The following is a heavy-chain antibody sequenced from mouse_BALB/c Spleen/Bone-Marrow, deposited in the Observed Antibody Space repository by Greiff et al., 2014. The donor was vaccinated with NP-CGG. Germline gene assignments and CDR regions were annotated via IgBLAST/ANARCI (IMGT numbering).Heavy chain of an antibody. V-gene: IGHV1-9*01. CDR3: ARASVVPYYFDF. CDR2: ILPGSGTA. J-gene: IGHJ2*01. Sequence: VQLQQSGAELMKPGASVKISCKATGYTFSNYWIDWVKQRPGHGLEWIGEILPGSGTANYNEKFKGKATFTVDTSSNTAYMQLSRLTSEDSALYYCARASVVPYYFDFWGQGTTLTVSS. CDR1: GYTFSNYW. D-gene: IGHD1-1*01.